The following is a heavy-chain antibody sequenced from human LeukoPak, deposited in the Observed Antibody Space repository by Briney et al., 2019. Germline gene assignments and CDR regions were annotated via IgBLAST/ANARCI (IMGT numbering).Heavy chain of an antibody. V-gene: IGHV3-64D*06. CDR1: GFTFSIYA. J-gene: IGHJ4*02. CDR3: VKDLYKGDTSSWYYFDY. CDR2: INSSGDKT. D-gene: IGHD6-13*01. Sequence: PGGSLRLSCAASGFTFSIYAIHWVRQAPGKGPEYVPVINSSGDKTYYADSVKGRFTISRDNSKNTVSLQMSSLRAEDTAMYYCVKDLYKGDTSSWYYFDYWGQGTLVTVSS.